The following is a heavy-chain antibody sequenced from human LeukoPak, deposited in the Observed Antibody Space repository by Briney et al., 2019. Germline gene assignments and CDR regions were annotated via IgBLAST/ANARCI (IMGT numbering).Heavy chain of an antibody. D-gene: IGHD3-22*01. CDR2: INTNTGNP. J-gene: IGHJ5*02. V-gene: IGHV7-4-1*02. CDR3: ARGPQVNYDSSGYYYVSVRPKFDP. Sequence: ASVKVSCKASGYTFTSYAMNWVRQAPGQGLEWMGWINTNTGNPTYAQGFTGRFVFSLDTSVSTPYLQISSLKTEDTAVYYCARGPQVNYDSSGYYYVSVRPKFDPWGQGTLVTVSP. CDR1: GYTFTSYA.